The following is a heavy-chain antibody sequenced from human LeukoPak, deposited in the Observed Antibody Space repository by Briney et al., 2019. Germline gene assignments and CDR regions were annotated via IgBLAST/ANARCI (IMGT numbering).Heavy chain of an antibody. CDR3: ARANWNDGDYNWFDP. Sequence: GAAVKVSCKASGGTFSSYATSWVRQAPGQGLEWMGRIIPIFGTANYAQKFQGRVTITTDESTSTAYMELSSLRSEDTAVYYCARANWNDGDYNWFDPWGQGTLVTVSS. CDR2: IIPIFGTA. J-gene: IGHJ5*02. D-gene: IGHD1-1*01. V-gene: IGHV1-69*05. CDR1: GGTFSSYA.